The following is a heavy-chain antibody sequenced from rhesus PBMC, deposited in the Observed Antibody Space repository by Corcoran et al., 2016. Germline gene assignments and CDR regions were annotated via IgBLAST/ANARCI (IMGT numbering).Heavy chain of an antibody. Sequence: QVQLQESGPGVVKPSETLSLTCAVSGGSIRDSYRWSWIRQPPGKGLEWIGYIYGSSTSTNYNPSRKSRVTSSKDTSKNQFALKVSSVTAADTAVYYCARATAGTVKVVDYWGQGALVTVSS. CDR3: ARATAGTVKVVDY. J-gene: IGHJ1*01. CDR1: GGSIRDSYR. D-gene: IGHD5-24*01. V-gene: IGHV4S10*01. CDR2: IYGSSTST.